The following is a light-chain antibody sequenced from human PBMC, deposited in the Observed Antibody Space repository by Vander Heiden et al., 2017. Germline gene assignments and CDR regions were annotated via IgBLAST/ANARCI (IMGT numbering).Light chain of an antibody. J-gene: IGKJ3*01. CDR2: AAS. V-gene: IGKV1-27*01. Sequence: QMTVAPSSLSASVGDRVTITCRASQGVSNYLAWYQQKPGKVPKLLIYAASTLQSGVPSRFSGSGSGTDFTLTISSLQPEDVATYYCQRYNSASFTFGPGTKVDVK. CDR1: QGVSNY. CDR3: QRYNSASFT.